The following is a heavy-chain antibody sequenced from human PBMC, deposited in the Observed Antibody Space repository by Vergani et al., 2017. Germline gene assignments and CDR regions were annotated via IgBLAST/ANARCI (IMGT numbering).Heavy chain of an antibody. CDR3: ARGHCSSTSCPYYYYYYMDV. V-gene: IGHV3-30*02. D-gene: IGHD2-2*01. CDR2: IRYDGSNK. J-gene: IGHJ6*03. Sequence: QVQLVESGGGVVQPGGSLRLSCAASGFTFSSYGMHWVRQAPGKGLEWVAFIRYDGSNKYYADSVKGRFTISSENAKNSLYSQMNSLRAGDTAVYYCARGHCSSTSCPYYYYYYMDVWGKGTTVTVSS. CDR1: GFTFSSYG.